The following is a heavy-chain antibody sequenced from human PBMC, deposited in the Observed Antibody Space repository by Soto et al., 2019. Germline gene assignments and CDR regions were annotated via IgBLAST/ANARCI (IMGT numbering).Heavy chain of an antibody. J-gene: IGHJ4*02. V-gene: IGHV1-69*08. CDR3: VRDWESTTQTWGFGDS. CDR1: GGTFSSYT. Sequence: QVQLVPSGAEVKKPGSSVKVSCKASGGTFSSYTITWVRQAPGQGLEWLGRIIPIFGVTNYAQKFQDRVTITADRSTTTAYMELSRLRSEDTAVYYCVRDWESTTQTWGFGDSWGQGTLVTVSS. CDR2: IIPIFGVT. D-gene: IGHD1-1*01.